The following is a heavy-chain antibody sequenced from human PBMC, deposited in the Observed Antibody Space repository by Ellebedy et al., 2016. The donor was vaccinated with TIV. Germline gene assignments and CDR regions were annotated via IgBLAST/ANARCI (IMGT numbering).Heavy chain of an antibody. J-gene: IGHJ6*03. CDR2: TIGMFGTT. CDR1: GGTFSSYA. V-gene: IGHV1-69*13. Sequence: ASVKVSXXTSGGTFSSYAVSWVRQAPGQGLEWMGGTIGMFGTTTYAQKFQGRITVSADESTSTAYMELTSLRSDDTAVYYCARAHTYYFYYMGVWGKGTTVTVSS. CDR3: ARAHTYYFYYMGV.